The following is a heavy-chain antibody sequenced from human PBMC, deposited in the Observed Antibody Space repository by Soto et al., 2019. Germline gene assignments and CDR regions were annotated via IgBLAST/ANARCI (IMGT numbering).Heavy chain of an antibody. J-gene: IGHJ6*02. CDR3: ATSVGIAPTGEDGMDV. CDR1: GGTFSTYA. D-gene: IGHD2-8*02. CDR2: IIPMFGTP. V-gene: IGHV1-69*01. Sequence: QLQLVQSGSEVRKPGSSVNVSCKASGGTFSTYAISWLRQAPGQGPEWMGGIIPMFGTPNYAQKFQGRVTIVADESTTTVYMELSSLKFEDTAVYYCATSVGIAPTGEDGMDVWGQGTSVTVSS.